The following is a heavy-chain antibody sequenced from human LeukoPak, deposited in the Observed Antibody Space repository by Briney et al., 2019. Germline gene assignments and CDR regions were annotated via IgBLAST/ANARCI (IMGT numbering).Heavy chain of an antibody. D-gene: IGHD1-14*01. Sequence: GGSLRLSCAASGFTFSSYWMSWVRQAPGKGLEWVANIKQDGSEKYYVDSVKGRFTISRDNAKNSLYLEMNSLRAEDTAVYYCARDGLWNHNYYGMDVWGQGTTVTVSS. J-gene: IGHJ6*02. CDR3: ARDGLWNHNYYGMDV. CDR1: GFTFSSYW. V-gene: IGHV3-7*01. CDR2: IKQDGSEK.